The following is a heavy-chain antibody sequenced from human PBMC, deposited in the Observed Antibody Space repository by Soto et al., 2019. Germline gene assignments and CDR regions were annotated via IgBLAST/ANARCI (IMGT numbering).Heavy chain of an antibody. Sequence: QITLKESGPTLVKPTQTLTLTCTFSGFSVSTSGVGVAWIRQPPGKALEWLALIYWDDDKRYSPFLQSRVTITKDTPKNHVVLTMTNMDPVDTATYYCAQKGGGAAGMDVWGQGTTVTVSS. V-gene: IGHV2-5*02. CDR2: IYWDDDK. J-gene: IGHJ6*02. D-gene: IGHD2-15*01. CDR1: GFSVSTSGVG. CDR3: AQKGGGAAGMDV.